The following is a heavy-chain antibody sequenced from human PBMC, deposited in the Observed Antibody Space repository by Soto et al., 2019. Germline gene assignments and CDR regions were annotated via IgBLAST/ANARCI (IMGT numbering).Heavy chain of an antibody. V-gene: IGHV2-26*01. J-gene: IGHJ6*02. Sequence: ESGPTLVNPTETLTLTCTVSGFSLSNARMGVSWIRQPPGKALEWLAHIFSNDEKSYSTSLKSRLTISKNNSKSQVVLTMTNMETVETDTYYCARIRESPDPGDHYYYYYGMDVWGQGTTVTVSS. CDR1: GFSLSNARMG. D-gene: IGHD3-10*01. CDR3: ARIRESPDPGDHYYYYYGMDV. CDR2: IFSNDEK.